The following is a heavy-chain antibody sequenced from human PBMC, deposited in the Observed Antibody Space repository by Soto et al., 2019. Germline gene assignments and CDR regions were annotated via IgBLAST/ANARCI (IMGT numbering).Heavy chain of an antibody. CDR2: LSGSGGTT. J-gene: IGHJ4*02. D-gene: IGHD3-10*01. V-gene: IGHV3-23*01. CDR3: AKQRADYGSGADPFYFDS. Sequence: EVQLLESGGGLVQPGGSLRLSCTVSGVTFSNYAMNWVRQAPGKGLEWVSSLSGSGGTTYYADSVKGRFIISRDNSKNTLYLLMNSLRAADTALYYCAKQRADYGSGADPFYFDSWGQGALVTVSS. CDR1: GVTFSNYA.